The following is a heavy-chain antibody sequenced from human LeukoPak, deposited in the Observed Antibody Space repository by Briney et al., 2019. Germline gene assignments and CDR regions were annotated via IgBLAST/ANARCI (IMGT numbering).Heavy chain of an antibody. CDR3: ARDYIYDILTREWGVMDV. CDR1: GYTFTIYY. V-gene: IGHV1-46*01. Sequence: ASVKVSCKASGYTFTIYYMHWVRQAPGQGLEWMGIINPSGGSTSYAQKFQGRVTMTRDMSTSTVYMELSSLRSGDTAVYYCARDYIYDILTREWGVMDVWGKGTTVTVSS. CDR2: INPSGGST. D-gene: IGHD3-9*01. J-gene: IGHJ6*04.